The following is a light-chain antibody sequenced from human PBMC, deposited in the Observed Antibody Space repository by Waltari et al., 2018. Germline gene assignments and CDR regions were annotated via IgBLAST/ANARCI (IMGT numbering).Light chain of an antibody. Sequence: EIVLTQSPGTLSLSPGQRATLSCRASQSVGKYLAWYQQKPGQAPGLLIYDASTRATGIPDRFSGSGSGTDFSLTISRLEPEDFAVYYCQKYVNLPATFGQGTKVEIK. J-gene: IGKJ1*01. CDR2: DAS. CDR3: QKYVNLPAT. CDR1: QSVGKY. V-gene: IGKV3-20*01.